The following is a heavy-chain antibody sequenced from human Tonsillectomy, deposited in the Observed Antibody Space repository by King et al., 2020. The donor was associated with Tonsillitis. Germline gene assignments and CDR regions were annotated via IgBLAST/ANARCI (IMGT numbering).Heavy chain of an antibody. J-gene: IGHJ4*01. D-gene: IGHD5-12*01. CDR2: ISYDESNK. CDR3: ARGAPYYSGSFNYFDF. Sequence: QVQLVESGGGLVQPGRSLRLSCAASGFTFSSYATHWVRQTPGKGLEWVALISYDESNKHYADSVKGRFTISRDNSKNTLYLQMNSLRAEDTAVYFCARGAPYYSGSFNYFDFWGLGTLVTVSS. V-gene: IGHV3-30*01. CDR1: GFTFSSYA.